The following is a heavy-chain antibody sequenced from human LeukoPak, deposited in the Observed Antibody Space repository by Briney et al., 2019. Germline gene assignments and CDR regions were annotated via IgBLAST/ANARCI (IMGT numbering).Heavy chain of an antibody. V-gene: IGHV3-21*01. J-gene: IGHJ4*02. CDR1: GFTFSSYS. CDR3: ARDVGYGGNSVDY. Sequence: GGSLRLSCAASGFTFSSYSMNWVRQAPGKGLEWVSSISSSSSYIYYADSVKGRFTISRDNAKNSLYLQMNSLRAEDTAVYYCARDVGYGGNSVDYWGQGTLVTVSS. CDR2: ISSSSSYI. D-gene: IGHD4-23*01.